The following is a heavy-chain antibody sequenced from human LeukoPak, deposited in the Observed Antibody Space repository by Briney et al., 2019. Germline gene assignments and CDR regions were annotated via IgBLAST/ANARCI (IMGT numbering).Heavy chain of an antibody. CDR3: AREGHYYDSSGYLY. V-gene: IGHV1-18*01. J-gene: IGHJ4*02. D-gene: IGHD3-22*01. Sequence: GESLKISCKASGYTFTSYGISWVRQAPGQGLEWMGWISAYNGNTNYAQKLQGRVTMTTDTSTSTAYMEQRSLRSDDTAVYYCAREGHYYDSSGYLYWGQGTLVTVSS. CDR1: GYTFTSYG. CDR2: ISAYNGNT.